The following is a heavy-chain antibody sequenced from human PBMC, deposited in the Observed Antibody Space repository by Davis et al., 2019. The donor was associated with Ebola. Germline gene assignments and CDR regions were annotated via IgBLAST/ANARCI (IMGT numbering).Heavy chain of an antibody. J-gene: IGHJ5*02. CDR2: IYPDDSDT. V-gene: IGHV5-51*01. CDR3: ARKLGYCSGGSCYSGEAGWFDP. Sequence: GESLKISCKVSGYTFTNYWIGWVRQMPGKGLEWMGIIYPDDSDTRYSPSFQGQVTISADKSISTAYLQWSSLKASDTAMYYCARKLGYCSGGSCYSGEAGWFDPWGQGTLVTVSS. D-gene: IGHD2-15*01. CDR1: GYTFTNYW.